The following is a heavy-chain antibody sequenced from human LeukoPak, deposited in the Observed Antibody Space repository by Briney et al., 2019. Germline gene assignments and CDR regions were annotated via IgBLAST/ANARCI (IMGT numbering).Heavy chain of an antibody. CDR1: GFTFDDYG. CDR3: ARVRWEDGGIDY. Sequence: AGGSLGLSFAAPGFTFDDYGMSWVRQAPGKGLEWVSGINWNGGSTGYADSEKGRFTISRDNAKNSLYLQMNSLRAEDTALYYCARVRWEDGGIDYWGQGTLVTVSS. V-gene: IGHV3-20*03. J-gene: IGHJ4*02. CDR2: INWNGGST. D-gene: IGHD4-23*01.